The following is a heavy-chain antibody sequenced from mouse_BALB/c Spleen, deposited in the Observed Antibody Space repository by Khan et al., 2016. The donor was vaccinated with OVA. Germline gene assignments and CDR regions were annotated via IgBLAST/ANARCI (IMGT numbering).Heavy chain of an antibody. V-gene: IGHV2-2*01. CDR2: IWSGGST. CDR1: GFSLTTYG. CDR3: ARHSYRYDFTY. J-gene: IGHJ3*01. Sequence: QVQLKESGPGLVQPSQSLSITCTVSGFSLTTYGIHWVRQSPGKGLEWLGVIWSGGSTDYNAPFISRLSISKDNSKSQVFFKMNSLQSDDTAIYXCARHSYRYDFTYWGQGTLVTVSA. D-gene: IGHD2-12*01.